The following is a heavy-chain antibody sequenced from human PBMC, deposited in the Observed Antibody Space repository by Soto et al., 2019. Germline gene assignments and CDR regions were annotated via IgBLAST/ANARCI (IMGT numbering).Heavy chain of an antibody. CDR3: ARQLDDFWSGYSKYFDY. D-gene: IGHD3-3*01. Sequence: SETLSLTCTVSGGSISSSSYYWGFIRQPPGKGLEWIGSIYYSGSTYYNPSLKSRVTISVDTSKNQFSLKLSSVTAADTAVYYCARQLDDFWSGYSKYFDYWGQGTLVTVS. CDR1: GGSISSSSYY. V-gene: IGHV4-39*01. J-gene: IGHJ4*02. CDR2: IYYSGST.